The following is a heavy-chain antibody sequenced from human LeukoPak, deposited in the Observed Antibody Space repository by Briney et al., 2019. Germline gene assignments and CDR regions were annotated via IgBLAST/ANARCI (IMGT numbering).Heavy chain of an antibody. CDR3: ARDAPIYGVVIIYFDY. CDR2: IYTSGST. D-gene: IGHD3-3*01. J-gene: IGHJ4*02. Sequence: SETLSLTCTVSGGSISSYYWSWIRQPAGKGLEWIGRIYTSGSTNYNPSLKSRVTMSVDTSKNQFSLKLSSVTAADTAVYYCARDAPIYGVVIIYFDYWGQGTLVTVSS. CDR1: GGSISSYY. V-gene: IGHV4-4*07.